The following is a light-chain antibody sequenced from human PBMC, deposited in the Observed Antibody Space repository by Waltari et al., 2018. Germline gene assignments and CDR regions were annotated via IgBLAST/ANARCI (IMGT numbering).Light chain of an antibody. CDR3: QQYNSYWT. CDR1: QTISSW. J-gene: IGKJ1*01. Sequence: DIQMTQSPSTLSASVGDRVTLTCRASQTISSWLAWYQQKPGKAPKLLIYEASNLETGVPSRFSGSGCGTEFTLTISSLQPDDFATYYCQQYNSYWTFGQGTKVEIK. CDR2: EAS. V-gene: IGKV1-5*03.